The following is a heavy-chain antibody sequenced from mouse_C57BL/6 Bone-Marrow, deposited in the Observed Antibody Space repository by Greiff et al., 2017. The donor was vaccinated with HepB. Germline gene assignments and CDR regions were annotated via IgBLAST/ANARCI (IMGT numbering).Heavy chain of an antibody. J-gene: IGHJ3*01. CDR1: GYTFTDYN. Sequence: EVQLQQSGPELVKPGASVKIPCKASGYTFTDYNMDWVKQSHGKSLEWIGDINPNNGGTIYNQKFKGKATLTVDKSSSTAYMELRSLTSEDTAVYYCARHYDYDVWFAYWGQGTLVTVSA. V-gene: IGHV1-18*01. D-gene: IGHD2-4*01. CDR3: ARHYDYDVWFAY. CDR2: INPNNGGT.